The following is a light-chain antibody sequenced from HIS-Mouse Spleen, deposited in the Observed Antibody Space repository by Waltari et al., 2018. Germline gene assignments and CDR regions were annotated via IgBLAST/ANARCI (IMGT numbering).Light chain of an antibody. Sequence: QPALTQPASVSGSPGPSITISCTGTSSDVGGYTYVAWYQQHQGKAPKLMIYDVSNRPSGVSNLFSGSKSGNTASLTISGLKAEDEADYYCSSYTSSSTPYVFGTGTKVTVL. V-gene: IGLV2-14*03. J-gene: IGLJ1*01. CDR2: DVS. CDR1: SSDVGGYTY. CDR3: SSYTSSSTPYV.